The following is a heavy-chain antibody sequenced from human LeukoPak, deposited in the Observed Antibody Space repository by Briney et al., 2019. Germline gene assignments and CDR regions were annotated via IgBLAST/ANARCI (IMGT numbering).Heavy chain of an antibody. CDR1: GGSISSGNW. CDR2: IYHSGST. J-gene: IGHJ4*02. CDR3: ARIGNYYFDY. D-gene: IGHD1-1*01. Sequence: SETLSLTCAVSGGSISSGNWWTWVRQPPGKGLGWIGEIYHSGSTNYNPSLKSRVTISVDKSKNQFSLKLTSVTAADTAVYFCARIGNYYFDYWGQGTLVTVSS. V-gene: IGHV4-4*02.